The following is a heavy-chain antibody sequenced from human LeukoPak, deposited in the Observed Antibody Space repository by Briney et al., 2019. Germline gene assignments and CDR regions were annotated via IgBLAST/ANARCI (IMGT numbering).Heavy chain of an antibody. CDR3: ARERRAAAGWFDP. J-gene: IGHJ5*02. Sequence: ASVKVSCKASGYTFTGYYIHWVRQAPGQGLEWMGWINPNSGGTNYAQKFQGRVTMTRDTSISTAYMELSRLRSDDTAVYYCARERRAAAGWFDPWGQGTLVTVSS. D-gene: IGHD6-13*01. CDR2: INPNSGGT. CDR1: GYTFTGYY. V-gene: IGHV1-2*02.